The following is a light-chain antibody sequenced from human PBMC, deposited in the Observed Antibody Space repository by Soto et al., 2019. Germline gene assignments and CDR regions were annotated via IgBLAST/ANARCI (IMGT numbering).Light chain of an antibody. CDR1: SSDIGAYNY. J-gene: IGLJ1*01. Sequence: QSALTQPASVSGSPGQSITISCTGTSSDIGAYNYVSRYQQHPGKAPKLMIYEVSDRPSGVSNRFSGSKSGNTASLTISGLQAEDEADYYCSSYTSISTLVFGSGTKLTVL. CDR3: SSYTSISTLV. CDR2: EVS. V-gene: IGLV2-14*01.